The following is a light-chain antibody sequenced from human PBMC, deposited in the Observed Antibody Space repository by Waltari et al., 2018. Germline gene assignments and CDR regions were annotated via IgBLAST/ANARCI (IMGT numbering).Light chain of an antibody. J-gene: IGLJ2*01. CDR3: QSADSTNTYWV. CDR1: DLPKQH. V-gene: IGLV3-25*03. Sequence: SYELTQPPSVSVSPGQTARITCPGDDLPKQHAIWYRQKPGQAPELLIYQDTERPSGIPERVSASSSGTTVTLTITGVQPEDEADYYCQSADSTNTYWVFGGGTKLTVL. CDR2: QDT.